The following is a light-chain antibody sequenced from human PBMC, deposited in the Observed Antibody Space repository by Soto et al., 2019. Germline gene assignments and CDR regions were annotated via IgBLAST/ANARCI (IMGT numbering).Light chain of an antibody. CDR2: GVT. CDR3: SSSTSSSTLI. CDR1: SSDVGDYYY. V-gene: IGLV2-14*01. Sequence: QSVLTQPASVSGSPGQSITISCSGTSSDVGDYYYVSWYQQHPGKAPKLLIYGVTDRPSGVAHRFSSSRSDSTASLTISGLQAEDEADYSCSSSTSSSTLIFGGGTQLTVL. J-gene: IGLJ2*01.